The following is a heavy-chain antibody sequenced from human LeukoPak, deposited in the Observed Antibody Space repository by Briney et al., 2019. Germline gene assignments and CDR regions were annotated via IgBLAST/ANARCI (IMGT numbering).Heavy chain of an antibody. J-gene: IGHJ4*02. D-gene: IGHD4-17*01. CDR2: IYYNGNT. CDR3: ARDGGTVTHFDY. V-gene: IGHV4-31*03. CDR1: GGSISSSGYY. Sequence: SQTLSLTCTVSGGSISSSGYYWSWIRQRPGKGLEWVGYIYYNGNTYYNPSLKSRIAISVDTSENQFSLRLPSGTAADTAVYYCARDGGTVTHFDYWGQGTLVTVSS.